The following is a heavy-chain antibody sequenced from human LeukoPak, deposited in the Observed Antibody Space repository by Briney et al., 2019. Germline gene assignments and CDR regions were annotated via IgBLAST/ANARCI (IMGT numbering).Heavy chain of an antibody. CDR3: ARHGYSYGTFDY. D-gene: IGHD5-18*01. Sequence: ETLXXTXNVSGGSISTYYWXWIRQPPGKGXEWIGYIYYSGSTNYNPSLKSRVTISVDTSKNQFSLKLSSVTAADTAVYYCARHGYSYGTFDYWGQGTLVTVSS. CDR1: GGSISTYY. V-gene: IGHV4-59*08. J-gene: IGHJ4*02. CDR2: IYYSGST.